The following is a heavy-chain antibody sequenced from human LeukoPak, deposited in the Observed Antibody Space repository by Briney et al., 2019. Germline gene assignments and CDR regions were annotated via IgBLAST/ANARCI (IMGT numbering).Heavy chain of an antibody. Sequence: GGSLRLSCAASGFIFNNYGMHWVRQAPGKGLEWVAVISYDGSNKNYADSVKGRFTISRDSSKNTLYLQMNSLRVEDTAVYYCARDWGDYYGSGSYCDYWGQGTLVTVSS. CDR1: GFIFNNYG. CDR2: ISYDGSNK. J-gene: IGHJ4*02. CDR3: ARDWGDYYGSGSYCDY. D-gene: IGHD3-10*01. V-gene: IGHV3-30*03.